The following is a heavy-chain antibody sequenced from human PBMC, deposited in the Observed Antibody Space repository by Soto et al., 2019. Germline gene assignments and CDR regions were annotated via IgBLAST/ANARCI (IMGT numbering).Heavy chain of an antibody. V-gene: IGHV1-69*06. J-gene: IGHJ6*02. Sequence: QVQLVQSGAEVKKPGSSVKVSCKASGGTFSSYAISWVRQAPGQGLEWMGGIIPIFGTANYAQKFQGRVTITADKSTSTAYMKLSSLISEDTAVYYCARDPTATGYSSSWSAHYSYGMDLWGQGTTVTVSS. D-gene: IGHD6-13*01. CDR1: GGTFSSYA. CDR3: ARDPTATGYSSSWSAHYSYGMDL. CDR2: IIPIFGTA.